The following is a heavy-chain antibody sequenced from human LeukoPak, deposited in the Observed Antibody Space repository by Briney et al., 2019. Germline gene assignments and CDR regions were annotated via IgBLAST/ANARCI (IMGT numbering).Heavy chain of an antibody. D-gene: IGHD6-13*01. CDR3: ARGDHSSSWTYYYYYYMDV. J-gene: IGHJ6*03. Sequence: ASVKVSCKASGYTFTSYYMHWVRQAPGQGLEWMGIINPSGGSTSYAQKFQGRVTMTRDMSTSTVYMELSSLRSEDTAVYYCARGDHSSSWTYYYYYYMDVGGKGTTVTVSS. CDR1: GYTFTSYY. V-gene: IGHV1-46*01. CDR2: INPSGGST.